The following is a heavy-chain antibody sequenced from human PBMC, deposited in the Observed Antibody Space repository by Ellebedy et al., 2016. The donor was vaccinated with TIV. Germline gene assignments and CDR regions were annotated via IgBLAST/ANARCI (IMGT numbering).Heavy chain of an antibody. CDR2: LYYNGNT. D-gene: IGHD2-2*01. Sequence: SETLSLXXTVSGYSVNNGYYWGWIRQPPGKGLEWIGSLYYNGNTCYNPSLKSRVTISFDAPKNQVSLKLSSVTAADSAVYYCARDRQQLISYDYWGQGALVTVSS. CDR3: ARDRQQLISYDY. CDR1: GYSVNNGYY. J-gene: IGHJ4*02. V-gene: IGHV4-38-2*02.